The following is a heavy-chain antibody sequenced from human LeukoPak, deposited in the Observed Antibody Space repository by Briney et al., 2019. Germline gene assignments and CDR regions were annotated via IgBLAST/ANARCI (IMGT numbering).Heavy chain of an antibody. J-gene: IGHJ4*02. CDR3: ARERIMITFGGAYYFDY. CDR1: GYTFTSYG. Sequence: GASVKVSCKASGYTFTSYGIRWVRQAPGQGLEWMGWISAYNGNTNYAQKLQGRVTMTTDTSTSTAYMELRSLRSDDTAVYYCARERIMITFGGAYYFDYWGQGTLVTVSS. CDR2: ISAYNGNT. D-gene: IGHD3-16*01. V-gene: IGHV1-18*01.